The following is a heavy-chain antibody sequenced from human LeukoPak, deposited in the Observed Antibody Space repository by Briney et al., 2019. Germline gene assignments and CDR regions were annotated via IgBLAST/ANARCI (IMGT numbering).Heavy chain of an antibody. V-gene: IGHV4-39*01. CDR2: IYHSGST. J-gene: IGHJ4*02. CDR1: GGSIDSRSYY. Sequence: PSETLSLACTVSGGSIDSRSYYWDWIRQAPGKGLEWIGTIYHSGSTEYNPSLKSRVAIFVDTSKNQFSLILHSVAAADTAVYYCARRSEFDNTHYHYFDYWGQGALVTVSS. CDR3: ARRSEFDNTHYHYFDY. D-gene: IGHD2-15*01.